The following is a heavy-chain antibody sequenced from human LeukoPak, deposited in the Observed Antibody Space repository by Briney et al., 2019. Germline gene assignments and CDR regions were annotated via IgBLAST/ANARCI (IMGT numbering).Heavy chain of an antibody. J-gene: IGHJ3*02. Sequence: PGGSLRLSCAASGFTFSSYSMNWVRQAPGKGLEWVSYISSSSSTIYYADSVKGRFTISRDNAKNSLYLQMNSLRDEDTAVYYCARAVTYYYDSSGYLDAFDIWGKGTMVTV. D-gene: IGHD3-22*01. CDR1: GFTFSSYS. V-gene: IGHV3-48*02. CDR3: ARAVTYYYDSSGYLDAFDI. CDR2: ISSSSSTI.